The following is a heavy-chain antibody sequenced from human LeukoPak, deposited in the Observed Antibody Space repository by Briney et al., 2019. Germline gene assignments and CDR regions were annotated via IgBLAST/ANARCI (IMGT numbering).Heavy chain of an antibody. V-gene: IGHV1-3*01. CDR1: GYTFTSYA. CDR2: INAGNGNT. D-gene: IGHD2-21*01. CDR3: ATESLFSTGYFDY. J-gene: IGHJ4*02. Sequence: ASVNVSCKASGYTFTSYAMHWVRQAPGQRLEWMGWINAGNGNTKYSQKFQGRVTITRDTSASTAYMELSSLRSEDTAVYYCATESLFSTGYFDYWGQGTLVTVSS.